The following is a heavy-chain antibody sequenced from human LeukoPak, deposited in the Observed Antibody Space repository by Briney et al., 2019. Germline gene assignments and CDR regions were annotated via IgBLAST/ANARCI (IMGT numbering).Heavy chain of an antibody. D-gene: IGHD6-6*01. Sequence: GGSLRLSCAASGFTVSSNYMSWVRQAPGKGLEWVSVIYSGGSTYYADSVKGRFTISRDNSKNTLYLQMNSLRAEDTAVYYCAREPQTSYAFDIWGQGTMVTVSS. CDR2: IYSGGST. J-gene: IGHJ3*02. V-gene: IGHV3-53*01. CDR1: GFTVSSNY. CDR3: AREPQTSYAFDI.